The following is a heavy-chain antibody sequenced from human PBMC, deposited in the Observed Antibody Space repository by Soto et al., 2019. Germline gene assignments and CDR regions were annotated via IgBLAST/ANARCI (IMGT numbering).Heavy chain of an antibody. CDR3: ARGRYGDY. CDR2: ISAHNGNT. V-gene: IGHV1-18*01. D-gene: IGHD1-1*01. Sequence: QVHLVQSGAEVKKPGASVKVSCKGSGYGFTTYGITWVRQAPGQGLEWMAWISAHNGNTDYAQNLQGRVTVTRDTSTSTAYMELMSLRSDDTAVYYCARGRYGDYWGQGALVTVSS. J-gene: IGHJ4*02. CDR1: GYGFTTYG.